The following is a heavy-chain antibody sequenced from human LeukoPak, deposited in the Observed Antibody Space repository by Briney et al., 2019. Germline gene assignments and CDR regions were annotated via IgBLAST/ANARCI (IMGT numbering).Heavy chain of an antibody. J-gene: IGHJ6*03. V-gene: IGHV1-18*01. CDR2: ISTYNGNT. D-gene: IGHD6-6*01. Sequence: SVNASCKASGYTFTSYGIFWVRQAPGQGLEWMGWISTYNGNTKYAQKLQGRVTMTTDTSTSTAYMELRSLRSDDTAVYYCARTGGGSSSGNYYYYMDVWGKGTTVTVSS. CDR3: ARTGGGSSSGNYYYYMDV. CDR1: GYTFTSYG.